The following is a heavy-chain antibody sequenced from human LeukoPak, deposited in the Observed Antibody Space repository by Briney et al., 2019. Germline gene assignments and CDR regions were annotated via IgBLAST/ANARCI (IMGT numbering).Heavy chain of an antibody. J-gene: IGHJ5*02. D-gene: IGHD3-10*01. CDR2: ISSSSSYI. CDR1: GFTFSSYS. Sequence: GGSLRLSCAASGFTFSSYSMNWVRQAPGKGLEWVSSISSSSSYIYYADSVKGRFTISRDNAKNSLYLQMNSLRAADTAVYYCARGRRIRSRITMVRGLPGVNWFDPWGQGTLVTVSS. CDR3: ARGRRIRSRITMVRGLPGVNWFDP. V-gene: IGHV3-21*01.